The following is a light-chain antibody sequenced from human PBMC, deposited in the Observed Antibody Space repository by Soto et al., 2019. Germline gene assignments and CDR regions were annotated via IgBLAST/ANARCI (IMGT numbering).Light chain of an antibody. Sequence: DIQMTQSPSSLSASVGDRVTITCRASQSIGTYLHWYQQKAGKAPKLLIYAASNLQSGVPSRFSGSGSGTDFTLTMNSLQPEDVATYYCQKYNSAPRTFGQGTKVDI. V-gene: IGKV1-39*01. CDR1: QSIGTY. J-gene: IGKJ1*01. CDR2: AAS. CDR3: QKYNSAPRT.